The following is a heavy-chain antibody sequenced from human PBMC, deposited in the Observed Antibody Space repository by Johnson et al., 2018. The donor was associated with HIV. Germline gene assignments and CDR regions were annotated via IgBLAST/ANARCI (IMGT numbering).Heavy chain of an antibody. V-gene: IGHV3-20*04. J-gene: IGHJ3*02. CDR2: LNWHGGST. CDR3: AKDLHVTIVGTLDDAFDI. CDR1: GFTFDDYG. Sequence: VQLVESGGGVVRPGGSLRLSCAASGFTFDDYGMSWVRQAPGKALERVSGLNWHGGSTGYADSVKRRLTLSRDNSKHTLYLQMYSLIADDTAVSYFAKDLHVTIVGTLDDAFDIWGQGTMVTVSS. D-gene: IGHD1-26*01.